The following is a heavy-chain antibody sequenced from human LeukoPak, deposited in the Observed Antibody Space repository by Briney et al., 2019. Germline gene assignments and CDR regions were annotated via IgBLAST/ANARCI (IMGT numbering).Heavy chain of an antibody. J-gene: IGHJ3*02. Sequence: SQTLSLTCTVSGGSIGSGAYYWSWIRQPPGKGLEWIGYIYHSGSTYYNPSLKSRVTISVDRSKNQFSLKLSSVTAADTAVYYCASSPHYDAFDIWGQGTMVTVSS. CDR1: GGSIGSGAYY. V-gene: IGHV4-30-2*01. CDR2: IYHSGST. CDR3: ASSPHYDAFDI.